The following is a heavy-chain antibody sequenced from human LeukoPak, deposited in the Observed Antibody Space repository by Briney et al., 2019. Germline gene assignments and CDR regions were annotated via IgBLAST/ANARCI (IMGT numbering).Heavy chain of an antibody. V-gene: IGHV5-51*01. D-gene: IGHD6-19*01. Sequence: GESLKISCKGSGYRFTSYWIGWVRQMPGKGLEWMGIIYPDDSDTRYSPSFQGQVTISADKPISTAYLQWSSLKTSDTAIYYCARQEGAVAGTLVYWGQGTLVTVSS. CDR2: IYPDDSDT. J-gene: IGHJ4*02. CDR1: GYRFTSYW. CDR3: ARQEGAVAGTLVY.